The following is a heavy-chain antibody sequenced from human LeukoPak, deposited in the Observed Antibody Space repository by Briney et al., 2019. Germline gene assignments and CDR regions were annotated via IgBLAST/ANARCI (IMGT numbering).Heavy chain of an antibody. V-gene: IGHV3-30-3*01. J-gene: IGHJ4*02. Sequence: PGGSLRLSCAASGFTFSSYAMHWVRQAPGKGLEWVAVISYDGSNKYYADSVKGRFTTSRDNSKNTLYLQMNSLRAEDTAVYYCARDGRGYSYGDYWGQETLVTVSS. CDR2: ISYDGSNK. CDR3: ARDGRGYSYGDY. CDR1: GFTFSSYA. D-gene: IGHD5-18*01.